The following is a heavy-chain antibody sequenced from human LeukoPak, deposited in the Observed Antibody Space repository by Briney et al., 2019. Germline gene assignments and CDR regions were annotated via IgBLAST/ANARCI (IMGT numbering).Heavy chain of an antibody. J-gene: IGHJ4*02. V-gene: IGHV1-18*01. CDR3: ARDLSYDYVWGSYCLQFDY. Sequence: ASVKVSCKASGYTFTSYGISWVRQAPGQGLEWMGWISAYNGNTNYAQKLQGRVTMTTDTSTSTAYMELRSLRSDDTAVYYCARDLSYDYVWGSYCLQFDYCGQGTLVTVSS. CDR2: ISAYNGNT. CDR1: GYTFTSYG. D-gene: IGHD3-16*01.